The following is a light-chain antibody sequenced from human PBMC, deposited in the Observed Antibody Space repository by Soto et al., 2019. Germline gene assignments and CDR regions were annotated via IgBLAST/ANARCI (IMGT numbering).Light chain of an antibody. CDR1: QSLSSSH. J-gene: IGKJ1*01. V-gene: IGKV3-20*01. CDR2: GAS. Sequence: EIVLTQSPGTLSLSPGERATLSCRASQSLSSSHVAWFQQKPGQAPRLLIYGASSRATDIPDRFSGSGSGTDFTLTISRPEPVDFAVYHCLQYDSSPRTFGQGTKVEIK. CDR3: LQYDSSPRT.